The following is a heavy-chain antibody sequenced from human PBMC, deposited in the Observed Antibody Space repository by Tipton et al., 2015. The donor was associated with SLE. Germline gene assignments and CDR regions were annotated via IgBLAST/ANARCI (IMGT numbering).Heavy chain of an antibody. CDR1: GFTFSSRA. D-gene: IGHD3-9*01. CDR2: ISFDSNYI. J-gene: IGHJ4*01. CDR3: AMRGRVLAVSPFDN. Sequence: SLRLSCAASGFTFSSRAMSWVRQAPGKGLEWVSSISFDSNYIYYADSVKGRFTIARDNSKNTLYLQMNSLRAEDTAVYYCAMRGRVLAVSPFDNWGHGTLVTVSS. V-gene: IGHV3-23*01.